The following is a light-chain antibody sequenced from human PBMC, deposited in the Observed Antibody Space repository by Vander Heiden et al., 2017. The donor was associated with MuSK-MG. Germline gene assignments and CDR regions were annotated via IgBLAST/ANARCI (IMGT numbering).Light chain of an antibody. CDR2: DAS. CDR3: QQDDNLPRT. J-gene: IGKJ2*01. Sequence: DKQITHSSSSLSSSVRDRVTITCRASQTSSNYLNWYQQKPGKAPKLLIYDASNLEKGVPSRFSGSGSGTDFTFTISSLQPEDVATYYCQQDDNLPRTFGQGTKVDIK. V-gene: IGKV1-33*01. CDR1: QTSSNY.